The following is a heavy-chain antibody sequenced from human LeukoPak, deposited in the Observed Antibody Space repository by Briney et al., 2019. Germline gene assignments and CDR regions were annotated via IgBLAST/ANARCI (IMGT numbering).Heavy chain of an antibody. D-gene: IGHD3-16*02. J-gene: IGHJ4*02. Sequence: GGSLRLSCAASGFTFSSYSMNWVRQAPGKGLEWVSSISSSSSYIYYADSVKGRFTISRDNAKNSLYLQMNSLRAEDTAVCYCASSAYDYVWGSYRYYFDYWGQGTLVTVSS. CDR2: ISSSSSYI. CDR1: GFTFSSYS. CDR3: ASSAYDYVWGSYRYYFDY. V-gene: IGHV3-21*01.